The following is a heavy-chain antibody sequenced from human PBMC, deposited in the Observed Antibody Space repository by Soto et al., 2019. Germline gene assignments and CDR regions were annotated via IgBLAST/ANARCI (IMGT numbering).Heavy chain of an antibody. V-gene: IGHV1-46*01. CDR2: INPSGGST. Sequence: ASGKVSCKASGYTFTSYYMHWVRQAPGQGLEWMGIINPSGGSTSYAQKFQGRVTMTRDTSTSTVYMELSSLRSEDTAVYYCARESSSGWHFDYWGQGTLVTVSS. CDR3: ARESSSGWHFDY. J-gene: IGHJ4*02. CDR1: GYTFTSYY. D-gene: IGHD6-19*01.